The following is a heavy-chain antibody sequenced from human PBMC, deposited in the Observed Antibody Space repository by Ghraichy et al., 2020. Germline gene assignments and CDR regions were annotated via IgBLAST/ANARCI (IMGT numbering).Heavy chain of an antibody. Sequence: GGSLRLSCAASGFTFSSYAMSWVRQAPGKGLEWVSAISGSGGSTYYADSVKGRFTISRDNSKNTLYLQMNSLRAEDTAVYYCAKDWGVGYCSGGSCSPLSYWGQGTLVTVSS. D-gene: IGHD2-15*01. V-gene: IGHV3-23*01. CDR1: GFTFSSYA. J-gene: IGHJ4*02. CDR2: ISGSGGST. CDR3: AKDWGVGYCSGGSCSPLSY.